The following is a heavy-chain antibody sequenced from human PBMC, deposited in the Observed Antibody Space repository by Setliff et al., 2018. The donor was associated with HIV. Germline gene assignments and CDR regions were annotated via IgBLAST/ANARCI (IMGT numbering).Heavy chain of an antibody. D-gene: IGHD6-19*01. CDR3: ARSSMAGFDY. J-gene: IGHJ4*02. Sequence: SETLSLTCSVSGGSMRSNIHYWGWIRLSPTKGLEWIGSIHLSDTYYNPSLKSRVTISVDTSKDQFSLKLTSLTAADTAVYYCARSSMAGFDYWGQGKLVTVSS. CDR1: GGSMRSNIHY. V-gene: IGHV4-39*07. CDR2: IHLSDT.